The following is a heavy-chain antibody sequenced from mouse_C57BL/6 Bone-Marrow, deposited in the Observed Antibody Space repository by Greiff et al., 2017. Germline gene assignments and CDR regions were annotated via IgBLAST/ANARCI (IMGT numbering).Heavy chain of an antibody. CDR3: AREGYGPWYFDV. CDR1: GYTFTSYW. V-gene: IGHV1-50*01. D-gene: IGHD1-1*01. Sequence: QVQLQQPGAELVKPGASVKLSCKASGYTFTSYWMQWVKQRPGQGLEWLGEIDPSDSYTNYNQKFKGKATLTVDTSSSTAYMQLSSLTSEDSAVYYGAREGYGPWYFDVWGTGTTVTVSS. CDR2: IDPSDSYT. J-gene: IGHJ1*03.